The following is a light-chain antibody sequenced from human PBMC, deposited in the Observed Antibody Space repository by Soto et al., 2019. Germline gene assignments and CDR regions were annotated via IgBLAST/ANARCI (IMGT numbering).Light chain of an antibody. CDR1: SSDVGGYNY. CDR2: EVS. J-gene: IGLJ1*01. V-gene: IGLV2-14*01. Sequence: QSVLTQPASVSGSPGQSITISCTGTSSDVGGYNYVSWYQQPPGKAPKLIIYEVSNRPSGVSNRFSGSKSGNTASLTISGLQAEDEADYYCGSYTSSSTYVFGTGTKV. CDR3: GSYTSSSTYV.